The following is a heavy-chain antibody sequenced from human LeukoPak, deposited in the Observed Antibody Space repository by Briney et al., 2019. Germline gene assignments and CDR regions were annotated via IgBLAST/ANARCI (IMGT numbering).Heavy chain of an antibody. J-gene: IGHJ5*02. Sequence: SETLSLTCTVSGGSISSYYWSWTRQPPGKGLEWIGYIYYSGSTNYNPSLKSRVTISVDTSKNQFSLKLSSVTAADTAVYYCARGNPGFDPWGQGTLVTVSS. V-gene: IGHV4-59*01. D-gene: IGHD1-14*01. CDR1: GGSISSYY. CDR3: ARGNPGFDP. CDR2: IYYSGST.